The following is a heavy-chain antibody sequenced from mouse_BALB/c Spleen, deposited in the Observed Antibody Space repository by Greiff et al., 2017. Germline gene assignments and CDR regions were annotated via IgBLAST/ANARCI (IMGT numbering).Heavy chain of an antibody. D-gene: IGHD2-4*01. J-gene: IGHJ3*01. CDR2: INSNGGST. V-gene: IGHV5-6-3*01. Sequence: EVKLMESGGGLVQPGGSLKLSCAASGFTFSSYGMSWVRQTPDKRLELVATINSNGGSTYYPDSVKGRFTISRDNAKNTLYLQMSSLKSEDTAMYYCASPCDYEWFAYWGQGTLVTVSA. CDR3: ASPCDYEWFAY. CDR1: GFTFSSYG.